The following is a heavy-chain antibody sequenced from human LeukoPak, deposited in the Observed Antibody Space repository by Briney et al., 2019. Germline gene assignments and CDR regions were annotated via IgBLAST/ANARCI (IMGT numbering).Heavy chain of an antibody. V-gene: IGHV4-59*01. Sequence: SETLSLTCTVSGGSISSYYWSWIRQPPGKGLEWIGYIYYSGSTNYNPSLKSRVTISVDTSKNQFSLKLSSVTAADTAVYYCARAGLRRDGYNSSPEFDYWGQGTLVTVSS. CDR2: IYYSGST. D-gene: IGHD5-24*01. J-gene: IGHJ4*02. CDR1: GGSISSYY. CDR3: ARAGLRRDGYNSSPEFDY.